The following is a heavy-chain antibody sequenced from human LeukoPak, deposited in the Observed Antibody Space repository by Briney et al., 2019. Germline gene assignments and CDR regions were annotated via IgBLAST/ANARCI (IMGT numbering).Heavy chain of an antibody. CDR3: ARNRASGTPYFDY. J-gene: IGHJ4*02. V-gene: IGHV4-59*08. Sequence: SETLSLTCTISRGSISGFYWSWFRQPPGKGLEWFGYIYYSGSSNYNPSLKSRVTISVDTSKDQFSLKLSSVTAADTAVYYCARNRASGTPYFDYWGQGPLVTVYS. CDR2: IYYSGSS. D-gene: IGHD3-10*01. CDR1: RGSISGFY.